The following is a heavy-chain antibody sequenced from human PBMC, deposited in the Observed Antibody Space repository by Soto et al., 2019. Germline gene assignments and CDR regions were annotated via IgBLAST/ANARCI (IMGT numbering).Heavy chain of an antibody. J-gene: IGHJ6*02. Sequence: QSGGSLRLSCAASGFTFSGYYMHWVRQAPGKGLEWVAVISYDGSTEYYADSVKGRFTISRDNSANRLFLQMNSLRPEDTAVYYRTKDDGYNDYTYYHYFGMDVWGQGTMVTVSS. V-gene: IGHV3-30*18. CDR1: GFTFSGYY. CDR3: TKDDGYNDYTYYHYFGMDV. D-gene: IGHD4-4*01. CDR2: ISYDGSTE.